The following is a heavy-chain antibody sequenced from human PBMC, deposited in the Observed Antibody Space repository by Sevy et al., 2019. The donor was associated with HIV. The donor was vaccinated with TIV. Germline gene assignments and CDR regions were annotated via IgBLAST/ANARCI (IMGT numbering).Heavy chain of an antibody. CDR3: ARGKSGYGYALNY. CDR1: GFIVNSNY. D-gene: IGHD5-18*01. V-gene: IGHV3-66*01. J-gene: IGHJ4*02. Sequence: GGSLRLSCAASGFIVNSNYMTWVRQAPGKGLEGVSVIYSDGTTYHADSVKDRLTISRDNSKNTLYLQMNSLRAEDTAVYYCARGKSGYGYALNYWGQGSLVTVSS. CDR2: IYSDGTT.